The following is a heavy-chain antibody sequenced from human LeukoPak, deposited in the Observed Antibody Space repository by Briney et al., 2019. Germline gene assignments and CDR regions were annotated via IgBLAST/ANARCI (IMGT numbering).Heavy chain of an antibody. CDR3: ARDEGYYFDS. J-gene: IGHJ4*02. Sequence: GGSLRLSCAASGFTFSSYEMNWVRQAPGKGLEWVSYISSSGTTIYYADSVKGRFTISRDNARNSLFLQMNSLRAEDTAIYYCARDEGYYFDSWGQGTQVTVSS. V-gene: IGHV3-48*03. CDR2: ISSSGTTI. CDR1: GFTFSSYE.